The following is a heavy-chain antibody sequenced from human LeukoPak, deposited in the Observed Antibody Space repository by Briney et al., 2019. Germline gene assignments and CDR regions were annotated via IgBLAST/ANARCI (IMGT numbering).Heavy chain of an antibody. V-gene: IGHV3-23*01. CDR2: ISGSGDNT. CDR1: GFTFNSYW. Sequence: GGSLRLSCAASGFTFNSYWMSWVRQAPGKGLEWVSGISGSGDNTYYADSVKGRFTISRDNSKNTLYVQVNSLGTEDTAAYYCAKGSYYDSSGSFYFDYWGQGTLVTVSS. CDR3: AKGSYYDSSGSFYFDY. J-gene: IGHJ4*02. D-gene: IGHD3-22*01.